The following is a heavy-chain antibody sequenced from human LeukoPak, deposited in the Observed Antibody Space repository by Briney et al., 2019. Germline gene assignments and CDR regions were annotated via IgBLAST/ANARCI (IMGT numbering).Heavy chain of an antibody. J-gene: IGHJ6*02. CDR3: ARDQYYYGSGNLYGMDV. Sequence: ASVKVSCKASGYTFTSYYMHWVRQAPGQGPEWMGIINPSGGSTSYAQKFQGRVTMTRDTSTSTVYMELSSLRSEDTAVYYCARDQYYYGSGNLYGMDVWGQGTTVTVSS. V-gene: IGHV1-46*01. CDR1: GYTFTSYY. D-gene: IGHD3-10*01. CDR2: INPSGGST.